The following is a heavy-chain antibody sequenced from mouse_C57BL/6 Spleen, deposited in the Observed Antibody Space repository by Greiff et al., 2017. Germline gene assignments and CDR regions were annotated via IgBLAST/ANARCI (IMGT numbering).Heavy chain of an antibody. CDR1: GFNIKDDY. V-gene: IGHV14-4*01. CDR2: IDPENGDT. Sequence: VQLQQSGAELLRPGASVKLSCTASGFNIKDDYMHWVKQRPEQGLEWIGWIDPENGDTEYASKFQGKATITADTSSNTAYLQLSSLTSEDTAVYYCTPWILREGAMDYWGQGTSVTVSS. D-gene: IGHD2-3*01. J-gene: IGHJ4*01. CDR3: TPWILREGAMDY.